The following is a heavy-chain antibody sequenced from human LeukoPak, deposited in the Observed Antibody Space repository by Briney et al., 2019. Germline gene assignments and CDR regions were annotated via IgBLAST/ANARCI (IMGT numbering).Heavy chain of an antibody. V-gene: IGHV4-59*01. J-gene: IGHJ6*02. CDR3: ARDLATPRTFDIYGMDV. Sequence: KPSETLSLTCTVSGGSISSYYWGWIRQPPGKGLEWIGYITYSGRTNYNPSLKSQVTISVDTSKNQFSLKLTAVTAADTAVYYCARDLATPRTFDIYGMDVWGQGTTVTVSS. D-gene: IGHD3-9*01. CDR2: ITYSGRT. CDR1: GGSISSYY.